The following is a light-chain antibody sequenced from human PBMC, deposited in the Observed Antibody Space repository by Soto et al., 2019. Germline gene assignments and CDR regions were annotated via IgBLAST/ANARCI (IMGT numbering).Light chain of an antibody. CDR1: SSDVGGYNY. V-gene: IGLV2-14*03. J-gene: IGLJ2*01. CDR3: SSYTTSSTLV. CDR2: DVN. Sequence: QSALTQPASVSGSPGQSITISCTGTSSDVGGYNYVSWYQQHPGKAPKVMIYDVNNRPSGVSNRFSGSKSGSTASLTISGLQAEDDADYYCSSYTTSSTLVFGGGTQLTVL.